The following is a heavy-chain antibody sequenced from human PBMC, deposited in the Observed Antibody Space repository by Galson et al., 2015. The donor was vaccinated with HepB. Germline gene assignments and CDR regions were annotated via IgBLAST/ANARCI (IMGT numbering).Heavy chain of an antibody. V-gene: IGHV3-23*01. CDR1: GLTFSDYS. Sequence: SLRLSCAVSGLTFSDYSMTWVRQAPGKGLEWVSSISGGGETTYYADSVKGWFTMSRDNSKNTLYLQMRSLRVEDTALYYCTKRGLFTGVAEGDHWGQGTQVTVSS. D-gene: IGHD3-3*01. CDR3: TKRGLFTGVAEGDH. CDR2: ISGGGETT. J-gene: IGHJ4*01.